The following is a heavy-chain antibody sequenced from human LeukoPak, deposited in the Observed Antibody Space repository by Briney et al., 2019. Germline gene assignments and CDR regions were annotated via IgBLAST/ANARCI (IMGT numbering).Heavy chain of an antibody. V-gene: IGHV4-4*07. J-gene: IGHJ5*02. D-gene: IGHD2-21*02. CDR3: ARDIAYCGGDCYDPTGFDP. CDR1: GGSISSYY. Sequence: SETLSLTCTVSGGSISSYYWSWIRQPAGKGQEWIGRIYTSGSTNYNPCLKSRVTMSVDTSKNQFSLKLSSVTAADTAVYYCARDIAYCGGDCYDPTGFDPWGQGTLVTVSS. CDR2: IYTSGST.